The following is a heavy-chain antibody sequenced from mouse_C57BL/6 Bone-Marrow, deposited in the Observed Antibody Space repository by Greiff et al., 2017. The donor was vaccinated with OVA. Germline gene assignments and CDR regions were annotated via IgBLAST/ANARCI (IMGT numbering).Heavy chain of an antibody. CDR3: VRHPNWDGGYFDY. CDR2: IRSKSNNYAT. Sequence: EVKLQESGGGLVQPKGSLKLSCAASGFSFNTYAMNWVRQAPGKGLEWVARIRSKSNNYATYYADSVKDRFTISRDDSESMLYLQMNNLKTEDTAMYYCVRHPNWDGGYFDYWGQGTTLTVSS. V-gene: IGHV10-1*01. CDR1: GFSFNTYA. D-gene: IGHD4-1*01. J-gene: IGHJ2*01.